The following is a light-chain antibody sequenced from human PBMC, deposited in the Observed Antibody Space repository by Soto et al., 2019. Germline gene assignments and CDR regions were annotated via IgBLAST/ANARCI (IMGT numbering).Light chain of an antibody. Sequence: QSALTQPASVSGSPGQSITISCTGTSSDVGSYNLVSWYQQHPGKAPELMIYEVNKRPSGVSHRFSGSKSGNTASLTISGLQAEDEADYYCSSYASSSILVFGGGTKVTVL. CDR2: EVN. J-gene: IGLJ3*02. V-gene: IGLV2-23*02. CDR3: SSYASSSILV. CDR1: SSDVGSYNL.